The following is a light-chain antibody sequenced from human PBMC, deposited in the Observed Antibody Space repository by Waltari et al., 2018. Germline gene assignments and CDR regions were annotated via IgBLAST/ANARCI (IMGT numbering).Light chain of an antibody. Sequence: SYELTQPPSVSVSPGQTASITCPGDKLGDKYACWYQQKPGQSPVLVIYHDSKRPSGIPERFSGSNSGNTATLTISGTQAMDEADYYCQAWDSSTVVFDGGTKLTVL. CDR1: KLGDKY. CDR3: QAWDSSTVV. J-gene: IGLJ2*01. V-gene: IGLV3-1*01. CDR2: HDS.